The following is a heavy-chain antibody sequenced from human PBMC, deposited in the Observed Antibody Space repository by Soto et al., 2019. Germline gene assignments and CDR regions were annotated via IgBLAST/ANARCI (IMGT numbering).Heavy chain of an antibody. J-gene: IGHJ4*02. CDR3: ASETRSGYDWESDY. V-gene: IGHV3-74*01. D-gene: IGHD5-12*01. CDR2: INSDGSNT. Sequence: QRGGSLRLSCAASGFTFSSYWMHWVRQAPGKGLVWVSRINSDGSNTSYADSVKGRFTISRDNAKNTLYLQMNSLRAEDTAVYYCASETRSGYDWESDYWGQGTLVTVSS. CDR1: GFTFSSYW.